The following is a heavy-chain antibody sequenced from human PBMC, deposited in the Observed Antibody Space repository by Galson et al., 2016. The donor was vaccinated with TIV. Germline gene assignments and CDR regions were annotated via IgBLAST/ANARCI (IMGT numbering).Heavy chain of an antibody. CDR2: FDPEDGQT. Sequence: SVKVSCKVSGHTLKELNIQWVRQAPGKGLEWMGGFDPEDGQTTYTQKLQGRVTMTEDTSTDTAYMELSSLTSEDTAVYYCATEARYVYWSNVEFYFGLDVWGQGTTVIVSS. V-gene: IGHV1-24*01. CDR3: ATEARYVYWSNVEFYFGLDV. CDR1: GHTLKELN. D-gene: IGHD2-8*02. J-gene: IGHJ6*02.